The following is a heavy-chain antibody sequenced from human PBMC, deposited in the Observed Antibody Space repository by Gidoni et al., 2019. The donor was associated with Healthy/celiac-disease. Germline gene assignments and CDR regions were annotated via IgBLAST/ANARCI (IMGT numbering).Heavy chain of an antibody. CDR1: GFTFSSYS. Sequence: EVQLVESGGGLVKPGGSLRLSCAASGFTFSSYSMNWVRQAPGKGLEWVSSISSSSSYIYYADSVKGRFTISRDNAKNSLYLQMNSLRAEDTAVYYCCIVGATSRGHDAFDIWGQGTMVTVSS. D-gene: IGHD1-26*01. CDR3: CIVGATSRGHDAFDI. CDR2: ISSSSSYI. J-gene: IGHJ3*02. V-gene: IGHV3-21*01.